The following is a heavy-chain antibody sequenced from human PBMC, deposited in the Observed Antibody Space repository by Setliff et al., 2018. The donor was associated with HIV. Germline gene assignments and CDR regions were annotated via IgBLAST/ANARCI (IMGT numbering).Heavy chain of an antibody. CDR1: GYTFTGYY. J-gene: IGHJ5*02. CDR3: ARDGDYGEYGA. Sequence: ASVKVSCKASGYTFTGYYMHWVRQAPGQGREWMGWINHNSGGTDYAQKFQGRVTMTRDTSISTAYMELSRLRSDDTAVYDCARDGDYGEYGAWGQGTLVTVSS. CDR2: INHNSGGT. D-gene: IGHD4-17*01. V-gene: IGHV1-2*02.